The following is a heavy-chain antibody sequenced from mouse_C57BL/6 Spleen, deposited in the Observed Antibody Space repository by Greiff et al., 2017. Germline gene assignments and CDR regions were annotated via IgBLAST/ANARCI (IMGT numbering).Heavy chain of an antibody. CDR2: IYPGDGDT. D-gene: IGHD6-1*01. J-gene: IGHJ4*01. V-gene: IGHV1-80*01. CDR3: ARSGSYDAMDD. CDR1: GYAFSSYW. Sequence: QVQLQQSGAELVKPGASVKISCKASGYAFSSYWMNWVKQRPGKGLEWIGQIYPGDGDTNYNGKFKGKATLTADTSSSTAYMQLSSLTSEDSAVYFCARSGSYDAMDDWGQGTSGTVSS.